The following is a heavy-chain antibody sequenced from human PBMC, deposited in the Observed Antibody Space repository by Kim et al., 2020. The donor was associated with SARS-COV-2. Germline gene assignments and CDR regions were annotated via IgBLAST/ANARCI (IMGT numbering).Heavy chain of an antibody. CDR2: ISSSSSYI. V-gene: IGHV3-21*01. CDR3: ARDLEAAADPRWFDP. D-gene: IGHD6-13*01. J-gene: IGHJ5*02. Sequence: GGSLRLSCAASGFTFSSYSMNWVRQAPGKGLEWVSSISSSSSYIYYADSVKGRFTISRDNAKNSLYLQMNSLRAEDTAVYYCARDLEAAADPRWFDPWGQGTLVTVSS. CDR1: GFTFSSYS.